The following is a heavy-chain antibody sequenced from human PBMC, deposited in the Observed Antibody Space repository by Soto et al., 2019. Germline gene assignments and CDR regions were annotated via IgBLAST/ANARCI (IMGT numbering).Heavy chain of an antibody. D-gene: IGHD6-13*01. Sequence: SETLSLTCTVSGGSISSYYWSWIRQPPGKGLEWIGYIHYSGSTNYNPSLKSRVTISVDTSKNQFSLKLSSVTAADTAVYYCARWEYSSSLFDYWGQGTLVTVSS. J-gene: IGHJ4*02. CDR2: IHYSGST. CDR1: GGSISSYY. V-gene: IGHV4-59*01. CDR3: ARWEYSSSLFDY.